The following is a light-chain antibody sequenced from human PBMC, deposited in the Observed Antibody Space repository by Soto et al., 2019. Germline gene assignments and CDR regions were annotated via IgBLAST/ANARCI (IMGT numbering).Light chain of an antibody. CDR1: SSDVGGYNY. J-gene: IGLJ1*01. CDR3: SSYASSSTLVV. CDR2: EVS. V-gene: IGLV2-14*01. Sequence: QSVLTQPASVSGSPGQSITISCTGTSSDVGGYNYVSWYQQHPGKAPKLMIYEVSNRPSGVSNRFSGSKSGNTASLTISGLQAEVEADYYCSSYASSSTLVVFGTGTKLTVL.